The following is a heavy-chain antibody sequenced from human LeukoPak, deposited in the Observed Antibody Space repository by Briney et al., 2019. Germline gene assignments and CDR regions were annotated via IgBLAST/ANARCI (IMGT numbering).Heavy chain of an antibody. V-gene: IGHV3-7*01. CDR2: IKQDGSEK. J-gene: IGHJ6*03. D-gene: IGHD6-6*01. Sequence: GGSLRLSCAASGFTFSSYWMSWVRQAPGKGLEWVANIKQDGSEKYYVDSVKGRFTISRDNAKNSLYLQMNSLRAEGTAVYYCARVAARRDYYYMDVWGKGTTVTVSS. CDR1: GFTFSSYW. CDR3: ARVAARRDYYYMDV.